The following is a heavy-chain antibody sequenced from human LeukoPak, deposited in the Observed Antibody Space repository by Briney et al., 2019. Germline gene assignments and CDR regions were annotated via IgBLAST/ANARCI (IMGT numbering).Heavy chain of an antibody. CDR3: ARAFGVVIRTTNFDY. CDR1: GYTSTSYY. CDR2: INPSGGST. Sequence: ASVKVSCKASGYTSTSYYMHWVRQAPGQGLEWMGIINPSGGSTSYAQKFQGRATMTRDTSTSTVYMELSSLRSEDTAVYYCARAFGVVIRTTNFDYWGQGTLVTVSS. V-gene: IGHV1-46*01. D-gene: IGHD3-3*01. J-gene: IGHJ4*02.